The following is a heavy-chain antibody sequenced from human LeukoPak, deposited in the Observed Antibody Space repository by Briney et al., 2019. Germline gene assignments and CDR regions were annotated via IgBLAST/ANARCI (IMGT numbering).Heavy chain of an antibody. V-gene: IGHV4-39*01. J-gene: IGHJ4*02. Sequence: SETLSLTCTVSGGPISGSSYYWGWIRQPPGKGLEWIGSIYYSGSTYYNPSLKSRVTISVDTSKNQFSLKLNSVTATDMAVYYCARHYGPWGQGTLVTVSS. D-gene: IGHD3-10*01. CDR2: IYYSGST. CDR1: GGPISGSSYY. CDR3: ARHYGP.